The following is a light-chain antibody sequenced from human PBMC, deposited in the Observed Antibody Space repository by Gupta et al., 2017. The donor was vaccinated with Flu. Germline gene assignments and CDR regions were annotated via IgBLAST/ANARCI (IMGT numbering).Light chain of an antibody. CDR3: CSYVGSFTYV. V-gene: IGLV2-11*01. J-gene: IGLJ1*01. CDR2: DVN. Sequence: QSALTQPRSVSGSPGQSVAIACTGTSGDVGGYNSVSWYQQYPGEAPKLMIYDVNKRPSGVPERFSGSKSGNTASLTISGLQAEDEADYYCCSYVGSFTYVFGTGTQVTVL. CDR1: SGDVGGYNS.